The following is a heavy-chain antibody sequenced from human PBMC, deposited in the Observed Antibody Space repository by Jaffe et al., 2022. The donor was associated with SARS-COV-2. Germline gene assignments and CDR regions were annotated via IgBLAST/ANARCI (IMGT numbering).Heavy chain of an antibody. J-gene: IGHJ6*02. Sequence: DVQLVESGGGLVKPGGSLRLSCAASGFTFSRYSMNWVRLAPGKGLEWVAYITTSSSYIYYADSVRGRFTVSRDNAENSLYLQMNSLRAEDTAVYYCARRDYWYYGMDVWGQGTTVTVSS. CDR2: ITTSSSYI. V-gene: IGHV3-21*01. CDR1: GFTFSRYS. CDR3: ARRDYWYYGMDV.